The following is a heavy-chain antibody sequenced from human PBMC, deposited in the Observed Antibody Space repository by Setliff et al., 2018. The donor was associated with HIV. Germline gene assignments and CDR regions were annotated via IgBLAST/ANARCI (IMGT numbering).Heavy chain of an antibody. V-gene: IGHV3-30*02. J-gene: IGHJ4*02. CDR3: AKNFYSSPWSPLDY. CDR1: GFIFSSYG. D-gene: IGHD6-19*01. CDR2: IRYDGTYK. Sequence: GGSLRLSCAASGFIFSSYGMHWVRQAPGKGLEWVAFIRYDGTYKYCADSLKGRFTISRDNSKNTLFLQMNSLRTEDTAVYYCAKNFYSSPWSPLDYWGQGTLVTVSS.